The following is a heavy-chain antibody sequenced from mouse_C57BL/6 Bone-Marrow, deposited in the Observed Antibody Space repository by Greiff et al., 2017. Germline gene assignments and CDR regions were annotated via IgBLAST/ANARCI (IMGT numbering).Heavy chain of an antibody. V-gene: IGHV5-9*01. J-gene: IGHJ3*01. CDR1: GFTFSSYT. CDR2: ISGGGGNT. CDR3: ARPYDSNDGFAY. D-gene: IGHD2-5*01. Sequence: EVKLMESGGGLVKPGGSLKLSCAASGFTFSSYTMSWVRQTPEKRLEWVATISGGGGNTYYPDSVKGRFTISRDNAKNTLYLQMSSLRSEDTALYYCARPYDSNDGFAYWGQGTLVTVSA.